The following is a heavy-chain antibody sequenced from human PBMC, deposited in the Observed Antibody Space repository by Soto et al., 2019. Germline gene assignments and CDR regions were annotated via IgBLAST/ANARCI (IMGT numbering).Heavy chain of an antibody. D-gene: IGHD3-10*01. CDR3: ARQSPPRYYGAGSYQDYYCGMDV. J-gene: IGHJ6*02. CDR2: IYPGDSDT. V-gene: IGHV5-51*01. CDR1: GYSFTSYW. Sequence: GESLKISCKGSGYSFTSYWIGWVRQMPGKGLEWMGIIYPGDSDTRYSPSFQGQVTISADKSISTAYLQWSSLKASDTAMYYCARQSPPRYYGAGSYQDYYCGMDVWGQGTTATVSS.